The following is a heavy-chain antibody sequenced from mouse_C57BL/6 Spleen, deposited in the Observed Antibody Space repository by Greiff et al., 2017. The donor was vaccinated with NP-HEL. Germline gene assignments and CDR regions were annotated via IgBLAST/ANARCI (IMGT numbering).Heavy chain of an antibody. J-gene: IGHJ4*01. D-gene: IGHD1-1*01. CDR1: GYTFTSYW. CDR3: ARAFYYYGSSYVDMAMDY. Sequence: QVQLQQSGAELAKPGASVKLSCKASGYTFTSYWMHWVKQRPGQGLEWIGYINPSSGYTKYNQKFKDKATLTADKSSSTAYMQLSSLTYEDSAVYYCARAFYYYGSSYVDMAMDYWGQGTSVTVSS. V-gene: IGHV1-7*01. CDR2: INPSSGYT.